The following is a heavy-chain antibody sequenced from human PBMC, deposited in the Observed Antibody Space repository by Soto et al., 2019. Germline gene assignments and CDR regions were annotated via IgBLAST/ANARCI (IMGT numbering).Heavy chain of an antibody. CDR2: INPSGGST. J-gene: IGHJ6*02. D-gene: IGHD6-19*01. CDR1: GYTFTSYY. CDR3: ARDQTEQWLVQHYYYGMDV. Sequence: ASVKVSCKASGYTFTSYYMHWVRLAPGQGLEWMGIINPSGGSTSYAQKFQGGVTMTRDTSTSTVYMELSSLRSEDTAVYYCARDQTEQWLVQHYYYGMDVWGQGTTVTVSS. V-gene: IGHV1-46*01.